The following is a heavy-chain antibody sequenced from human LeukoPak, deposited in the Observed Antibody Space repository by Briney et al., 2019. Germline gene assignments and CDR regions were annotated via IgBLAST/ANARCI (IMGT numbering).Heavy chain of an antibody. Sequence: SGTLSLTCTVSGGSISSYYWSWIRQPPGKGLEWTGYIYYSGSTNYNPSLKSRVTISVDTSKNQFSLKLSSVTAADTAVYYCAREMGHVEMATNNRRAFDIWGQGTMVTVSS. CDR1: GGSISSYY. CDR3: AREMGHVEMATNNRRAFDI. D-gene: IGHD5-24*01. V-gene: IGHV4-59*01. J-gene: IGHJ3*02. CDR2: IYYSGST.